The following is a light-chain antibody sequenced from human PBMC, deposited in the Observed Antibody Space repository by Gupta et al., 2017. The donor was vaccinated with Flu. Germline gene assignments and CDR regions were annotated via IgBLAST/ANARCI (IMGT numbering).Light chain of an antibody. J-gene: IGKJ5*01. Sequence: DIQMTQSPSSVSASVGDRINITCRASQGISRWVAWYQQKPGKAPKPLLFAASLLQSGVPSRFSGSGSGSDFTLTINNVQPEDCATYYCQQANSFPFTFGQGTRLQIK. CDR3: QQANSFPFT. V-gene: IGKV1-12*01. CDR2: AAS. CDR1: QGISRW.